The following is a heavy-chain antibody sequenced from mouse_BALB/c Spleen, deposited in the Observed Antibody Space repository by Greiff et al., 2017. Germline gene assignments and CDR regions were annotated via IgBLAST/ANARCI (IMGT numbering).Heavy chain of an antibody. CDR3: TRGGVRPYWYFDV. Sequence: EVQLQESGTVLARPGASVKMSCKASGYTFTSYWMHWVKQRPGQGLEWIGAIYPGNSDTSYNQKFKGKAKLTAVTSTSTAYMELSSLTNEDSAVYYCTRGGVRPYWYFDVWGAGTTVTVSS. CDR2: IYPGNSDT. D-gene: IGHD2-14*01. J-gene: IGHJ1*01. CDR1: GYTFTSYW. V-gene: IGHV1-5*01.